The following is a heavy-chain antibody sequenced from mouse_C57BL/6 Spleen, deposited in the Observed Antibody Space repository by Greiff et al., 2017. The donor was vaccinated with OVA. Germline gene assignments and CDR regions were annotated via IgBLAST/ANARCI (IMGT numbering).Heavy chain of an antibody. CDR1: GYTFTGYW. Sequence: QVQLKQSGAELMKPGASVKLSCKATGYTFTGYWIEWVKQRPGHGLEWIGEILPGSGSTNYNEKFKGKATFTADTSSNTAYMQLSSLTTEDSAIYYCARFGGLGDFAYWGQGTLVTVSA. CDR3: ARFGGLGDFAY. J-gene: IGHJ3*01. D-gene: IGHD4-1*01. V-gene: IGHV1-9*01. CDR2: ILPGSGST.